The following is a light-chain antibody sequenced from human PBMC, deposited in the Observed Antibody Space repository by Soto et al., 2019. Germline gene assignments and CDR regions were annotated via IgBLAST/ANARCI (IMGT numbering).Light chain of an antibody. V-gene: IGKV3-20*01. CDR3: QQYTTSSWT. CDR2: GTS. J-gene: IGKJ1*01. CDR1: QSVSSNY. Sequence: ESVLTQSPGTLSLSPGERATLSCRASQSVSSNYLAWYQQKPGQAPRVLIYGTSSRATGIPDRFSGSGSGTDFTLTISRLEPEDFAVYYCQQYTTSSWTFGQGTKVDIK.